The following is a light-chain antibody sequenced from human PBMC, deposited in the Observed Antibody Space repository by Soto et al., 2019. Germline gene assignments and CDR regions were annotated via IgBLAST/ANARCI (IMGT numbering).Light chain of an antibody. V-gene: IGKV3-11*01. CDR1: QSVSDY. Sequence: EIVLTQSPATLSLSPGERATLSXRXSQSVSDYLAWYQQRPGRAPRLLIYDASTRATGIPARFSASGSGTDFTLTISSLEPEDFAVYFCQQRYDWPPWTFGQGTKVDIK. CDR3: QQRYDWPPWT. CDR2: DAS. J-gene: IGKJ1*01.